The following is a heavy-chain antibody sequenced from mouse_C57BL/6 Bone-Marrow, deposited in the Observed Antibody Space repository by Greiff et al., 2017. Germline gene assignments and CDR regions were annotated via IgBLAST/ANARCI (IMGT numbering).Heavy chain of an antibody. CDR1: GYTFTSYW. J-gene: IGHJ4*01. CDR2: IDPSDSYT. V-gene: IGHV1-69*01. CDR3: ARDYYGSSRDAMDY. D-gene: IGHD1-1*01. Sequence: QVKLQQPGAELVMPGASVKLSCKATGYTFTSYWMHWVKQRPGQGLEWIGAIDPSDSYTNYNQKFKGKSTLTVDKSSSTAYMQLSSLTSEDSAVYYCARDYYGSSRDAMDYWGQGTSVTVSS.